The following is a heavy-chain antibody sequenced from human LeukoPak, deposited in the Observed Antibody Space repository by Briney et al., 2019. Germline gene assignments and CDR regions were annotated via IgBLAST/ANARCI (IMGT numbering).Heavy chain of an antibody. CDR3: ARGNGYANFVGFGRGSYYYMDV. D-gene: IGHD4/OR15-4a*01. CDR1: GYTFTGYY. CDR2: INPNSDGT. Sequence: ASVNVSCKASGYTFTGYYMHWVGQAPGQGLEWMAWINPNSDGTHYAQKFQGRVTMTRDTSISTAYMELSNLRSDDTAVYYCARGNGYANFVGFGRGSYYYMDVWGKGTTVTVSS. V-gene: IGHV1-2*02. J-gene: IGHJ6*03.